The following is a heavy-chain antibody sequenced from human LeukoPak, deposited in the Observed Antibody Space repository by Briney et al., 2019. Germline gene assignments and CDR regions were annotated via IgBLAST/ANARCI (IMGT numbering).Heavy chain of an antibody. Sequence: PSETLSLTCAVYGGSFSDYSWSWIRQPPGKGLEWIGEIDHSGSTNYNPSLKSRVTISVDTSKNQFSLRLGSVTAADTGVYSCATGLPTDYWGQGTLVTVSS. CDR2: IDHSGST. J-gene: IGHJ4*02. CDR1: GGSFSDYS. D-gene: IGHD5-12*01. CDR3: ATGLPTDY. V-gene: IGHV4-34*01.